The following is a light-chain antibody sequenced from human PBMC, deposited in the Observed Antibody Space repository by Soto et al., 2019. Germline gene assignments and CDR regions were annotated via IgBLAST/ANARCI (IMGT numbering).Light chain of an antibody. CDR1: KSVSSY. J-gene: IGKJ2*01. CDR2: DAS. Sequence: EIVLTQSPATLSLSPGERATLSCRASKSVSSYLAWYQQKPGQAPRLLIYDASNRATGIPARFSGSGSGTDLTLTISSLEPEDFAVYYCQQRSNWPSYTVGQGTKLEIK. CDR3: QQRSNWPSYT. V-gene: IGKV3-11*01.